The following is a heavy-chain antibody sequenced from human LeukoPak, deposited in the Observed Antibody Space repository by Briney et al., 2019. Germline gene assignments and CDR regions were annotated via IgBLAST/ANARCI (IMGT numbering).Heavy chain of an antibody. J-gene: IGHJ4*02. CDR3: AKDRIEWFGELLFSFDF. D-gene: IGHD3-10*01. CDR1: GFTFSSYG. Sequence: GGPLRLSCAASGFTFSSYGMHWVRQAPGKGLEGVAVISDDGSNRHYADSVKGRFTISRDNFRNTLFLQTSNLRGEDTAVYYCAKDRIEWFGELLFSFDFWGQGTLVTVSS. CDR2: ISDDGSNR. V-gene: IGHV3-30*18.